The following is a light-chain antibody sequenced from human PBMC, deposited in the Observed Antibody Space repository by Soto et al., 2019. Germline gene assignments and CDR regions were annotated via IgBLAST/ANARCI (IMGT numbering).Light chain of an antibody. CDR1: SSDVGGYNY. Sequence: QSALTQPPSASGSPGQSVTISCTGTSSDVGGYNYVSWYQQHPGKAPKLMISEVSKRPSGVPDRFSGSKSGNTASLTVSGLQAMDEADYYCSSFAGNNNLVFGGGTKLTVL. CDR2: EVS. J-gene: IGLJ2*01. CDR3: SSFAGNNNLV. V-gene: IGLV2-8*01.